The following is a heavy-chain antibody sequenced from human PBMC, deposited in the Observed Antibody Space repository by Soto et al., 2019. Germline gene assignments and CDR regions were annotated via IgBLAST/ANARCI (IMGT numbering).Heavy chain of an antibody. Sequence: PGGSLRLSCAASGFTFSSHGMHWVRQAIGKGLESVSTSGTAGDIYYADSVKGRFTISRENAKNSVYLRMSGLRAGDAAVYYCGRCPPPGSLYVMAVWGQGTPAPVP. CDR2: SGTAGDI. CDR1: GFTFSSHG. D-gene: IGHD6-25*01. V-gene: IGHV3-13*01. J-gene: IGHJ6*01. CDR3: GRCPPPGSLYVMAV.